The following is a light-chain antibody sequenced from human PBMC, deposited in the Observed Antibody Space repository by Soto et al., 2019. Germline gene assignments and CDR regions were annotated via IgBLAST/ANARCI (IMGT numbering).Light chain of an antibody. Sequence: QSALTPPASVSGSPGQSITISCTGTSSDVGGYNYVCCYQQHPGKAPKLMIYEVSNRPSGVSNRFSGSKSGNTASLTISGLHAEDEADYYCSSYTSSSTYVFGTGTKVTVL. CDR3: SSYTSSSTYV. V-gene: IGLV2-14*01. CDR2: EVS. CDR1: SSDVGGYNY. J-gene: IGLJ1*01.